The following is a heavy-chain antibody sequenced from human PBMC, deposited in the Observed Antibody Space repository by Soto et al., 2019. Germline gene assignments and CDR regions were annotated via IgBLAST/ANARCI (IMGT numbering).Heavy chain of an antibody. CDR3: ATYVYSDFTFDQ. D-gene: IGHD4-17*01. CDR1: GGSITSHTHY. Sequence: QVQLQESGPGLVMPSQTLSLTCNVSGGSITSHTHYWSWIRQHPGKGLEWIGNIYFRGTTYYNPSLESRVFISVDTSQNQFSLRLTSVTAAYTAVYFCATYVYSDFTFDQWGQGTLVSVSS. CDR2: IYFRGTT. J-gene: IGHJ1*01. V-gene: IGHV4-31*03.